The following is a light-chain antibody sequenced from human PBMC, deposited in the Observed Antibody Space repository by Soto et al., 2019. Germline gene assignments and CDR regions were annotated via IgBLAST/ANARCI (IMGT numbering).Light chain of an antibody. J-gene: IGKJ1*01. CDR2: GAS. V-gene: IGKV1-39*01. CDR3: QQTYTAPRT. Sequence: DIQMTQSPSSLSASVGDRVTITCRASQSITIYLNWYQQQPGKAPRLLIYGASTLQTGVPSRFSGSGARTDVTLTISDLQPEDFATYYCQQTYTAPRTFGQGTKVDI. CDR1: QSITIY.